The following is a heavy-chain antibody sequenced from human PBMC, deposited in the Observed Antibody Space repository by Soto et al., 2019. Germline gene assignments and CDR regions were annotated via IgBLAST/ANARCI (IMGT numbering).Heavy chain of an antibody. CDR2: IYYSGST. D-gene: IGHD3-10*01. V-gene: IGHV4-39*01. Sequence: PSETLSLTCTVSGGSISGSSYYWGWIRQPPGKGLEWIGSIYYSGSTYYNTSLKSRVTISVDTSKNQFSLKLSSVTAADTAVYYCARPRMDRFGELSPGTWFDPWGQGTLVTVSS. CDR3: ARPRMDRFGELSPGTWFDP. CDR1: GGSISGSSYY. J-gene: IGHJ5*02.